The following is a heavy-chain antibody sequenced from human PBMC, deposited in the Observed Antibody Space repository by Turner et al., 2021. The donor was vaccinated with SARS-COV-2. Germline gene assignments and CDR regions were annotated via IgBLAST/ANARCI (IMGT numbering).Heavy chain of an antibody. CDR3: ATFSVVVPDY. D-gene: IGHD2-2*01. V-gene: IGHV3-48*03. CDR1: GFTFGRSE. J-gene: IGHJ4*02. CDR2: IDGDGTTT. Sequence: DVHLVESGGGFVQPGGSLSLSCAASGFTFGRSEMSWVRQAPGKGLEWLAYIDGDGTTTFYAHSVKGRFTISRDNRKNSLFMQMSTLRADDTAIYYCATFSVVVPDYWGQGTLVTVSS.